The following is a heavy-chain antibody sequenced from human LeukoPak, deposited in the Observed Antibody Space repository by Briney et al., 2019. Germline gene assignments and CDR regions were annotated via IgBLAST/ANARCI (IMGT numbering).Heavy chain of an antibody. CDR2: TYYRSTWYN. J-gene: IGHJ5*02. CDR3: ARRLTQYDCFDP. D-gene: IGHD2-2*01. V-gene: IGHV6-1*01. Sequence: SQTPSLTCAISGDSVPSNSVTWNWIRQSPSRGLEWLGRTYYRSTWYNDYAVSVRGRITVNPDTSENQFSLHLNSVTPEDTAVYYCARRLTQYDCFDPWGQGILVTVSS. CDR1: GDSVPSNSVT.